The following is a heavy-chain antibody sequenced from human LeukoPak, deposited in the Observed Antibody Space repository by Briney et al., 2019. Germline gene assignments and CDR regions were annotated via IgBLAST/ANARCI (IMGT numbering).Heavy chain of an antibody. CDR1: GGSFSVYY. CDR2: INHSGST. D-gene: IGHD4-17*01. J-gene: IGHJ4*02. Sequence: PSETLSLTCAVYGGSFSVYYWSWIRQPPGKGLEWIGEINHSGSTNYNPSLKSRVTISVDTSKNQFSLKLSSVTAADTAVYYCATGTVTTLNDYWGQGTLVTVSS. CDR3: ATGTVTTLNDY. V-gene: IGHV4-34*01.